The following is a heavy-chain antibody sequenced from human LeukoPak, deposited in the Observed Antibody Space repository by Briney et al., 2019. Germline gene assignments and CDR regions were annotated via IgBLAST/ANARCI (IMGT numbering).Heavy chain of an antibody. CDR3: ARVPPYDFWSGYYLDF. Sequence: ASVKVSCKASGYTFTSYAITWVRQAPGQGLEWMGWISAYNGNTNYAQKLQGRVTMTTDTSTSTAYMELGSLRSDDTAVYFCARVPPYDFWSGYYLDFWGQGTLVTVSS. J-gene: IGHJ4*02. V-gene: IGHV1-18*01. D-gene: IGHD3-3*01. CDR2: ISAYNGNT. CDR1: GYTFTSYA.